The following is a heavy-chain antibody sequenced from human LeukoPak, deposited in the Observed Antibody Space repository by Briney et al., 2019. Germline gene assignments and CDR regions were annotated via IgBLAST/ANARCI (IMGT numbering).Heavy chain of an antibody. D-gene: IGHD3-10*01. CDR1: GFTFSSYV. CDR3: AKDQDYYDSGGIDY. Sequence: PGGSLRLSCSASGFTFSSYVMTWVRQAPGQGLEWVSAISGSGDDTYYADSVKGRFTISRDNSKNTLYLQMNGLRAEDTAVYYCAKDQDYYDSGGIDYWGQGTLVTVSS. V-gene: IGHV3-23*01. J-gene: IGHJ4*02. CDR2: ISGSGDDT.